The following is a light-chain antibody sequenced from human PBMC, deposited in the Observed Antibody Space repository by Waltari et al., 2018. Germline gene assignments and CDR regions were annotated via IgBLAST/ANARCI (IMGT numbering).Light chain of an antibody. CDR1: SSDVGSYNR. Sequence: QSALTQPPSVSGSPGQSVTISCTGTSSDVGSYNRVSWYQQPPGTAPKLVIYEGSNRPSGVPDRFSRSKSGNTASLTISGLQAEDEADYYCSSYTSSSTWVFGGGTKLTVL. V-gene: IGLV2-18*02. J-gene: IGLJ3*02. CDR3: SSYTSSSTWV. CDR2: EGS.